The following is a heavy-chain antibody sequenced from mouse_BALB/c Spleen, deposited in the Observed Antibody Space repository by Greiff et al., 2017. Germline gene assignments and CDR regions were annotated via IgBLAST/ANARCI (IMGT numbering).Heavy chain of an antibody. CDR3: ARHYDYAAWFDY. J-gene: IGHJ3*01. Sequence: EVMLVESGGGLVKPGGSLKLSCAASGFAFSSYDMSWVRQTPEKRLEWVAYISSGGGSTYYPDTLKGRFTISRDNAKNTLYLQMSSLKSEDTAMYYCARHYDYAAWFDYWGQGTLVTVSA. V-gene: IGHV5-12-1*01. D-gene: IGHD2-4*01. CDR2: ISSGGGST. CDR1: GFAFSSYD.